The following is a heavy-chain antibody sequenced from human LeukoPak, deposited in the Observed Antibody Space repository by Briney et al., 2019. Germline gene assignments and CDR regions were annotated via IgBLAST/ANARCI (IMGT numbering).Heavy chain of an antibody. Sequence: PGGSLRLSCAASGFTFNSFGMHWVRQAPGKGLEWVAFIQNDGSDKYHADSVKGRFTISRDNSKKTLYLQMNSLRAEDTAVYYCAKDRDSRGWHGGYSDYWGQGALVTVSS. J-gene: IGHJ4*02. V-gene: IGHV3-30*02. CDR3: AKDRDSRGWHGGYSDY. D-gene: IGHD1-26*01. CDR1: GFTFNSFG. CDR2: IQNDGSDK.